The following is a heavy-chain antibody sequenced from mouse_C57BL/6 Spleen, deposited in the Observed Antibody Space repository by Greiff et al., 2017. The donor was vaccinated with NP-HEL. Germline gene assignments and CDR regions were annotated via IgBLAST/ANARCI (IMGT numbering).Heavy chain of an antibody. Sequence: QVQLQQPGAELVKPGASVKLSCKASGYTFTSYWMHWVKQRPGQGLEWIGMIHPNSGSTNYNEKVKSKATLTVDKSSSTAYMQLSSLTSEDSAVYYCAIGYGSSSPFDYWGQGTTLTVSS. CDR1: GYTFTSYW. CDR2: IHPNSGST. J-gene: IGHJ2*01. V-gene: IGHV1-64*01. CDR3: AIGYGSSSPFDY. D-gene: IGHD1-1*01.